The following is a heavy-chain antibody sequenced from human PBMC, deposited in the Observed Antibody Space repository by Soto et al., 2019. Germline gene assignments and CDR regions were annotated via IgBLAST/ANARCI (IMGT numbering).Heavy chain of an antibody. J-gene: IGHJ6*02. CDR2: ISSSGSTI. V-gene: IGHV3-48*03. D-gene: IGHD6-6*01. CDR1: GFTFSSYE. Sequence: GGSLRLSCAASGFTFSSYEMNWVRQAPGKGLEWVSYISSSGSTIYYADSVKGRFTISRDNAKNSLYLQMNSLRAEDTAVYYCARDSDEQLVNYYYYYGMDLWGQGTTVTVSS. CDR3: ARDSDEQLVNYYYYYGMDL.